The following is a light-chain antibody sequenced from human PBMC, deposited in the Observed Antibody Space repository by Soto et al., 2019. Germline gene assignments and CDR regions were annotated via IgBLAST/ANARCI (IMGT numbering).Light chain of an antibody. V-gene: IGLV2-8*01. CDR3: SSYAGSNNYV. J-gene: IGLJ1*01. Sequence: QSVLTQPPSASGSPGQSVTISCTGTSSDVGGYNYVPWYQQHPGKAPKLMIYEVSKRPSGVPDRSSGSKSGNTASLTVSGLQAEDEADYYCSSYAGSNNYVFGTGTKVTVL. CDR2: EVS. CDR1: SSDVGGYNY.